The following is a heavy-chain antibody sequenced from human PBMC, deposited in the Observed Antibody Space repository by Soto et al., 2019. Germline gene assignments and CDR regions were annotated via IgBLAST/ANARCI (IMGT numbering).Heavy chain of an antibody. CDR2: IWSDGSMK. CDR3: ARDLGGEYVAYYYGMDV. D-gene: IGHD4-17*01. Sequence: QVQVVESGGGVVQPGRSLRLSCAASGFTVNNYAMHWVRQAPGKGLEWVAVIWSDGSMKYYADSVRGRFTISRETSTNTLYLEMNSLRVEDTALYSCARDLGGEYVAYYYGMDVWGQGTTVTVS. J-gene: IGHJ6*02. CDR1: GFTVNNYA. V-gene: IGHV3-33*01.